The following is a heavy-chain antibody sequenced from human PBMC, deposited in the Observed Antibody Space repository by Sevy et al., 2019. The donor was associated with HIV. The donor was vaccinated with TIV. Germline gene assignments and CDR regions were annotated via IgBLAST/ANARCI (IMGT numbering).Heavy chain of an antibody. D-gene: IGHD3-22*01. V-gene: IGHV3-66*01. CDR1: GLSVSDNY. Sequence: GGSLRLSCAASGLSVSDNYMNWVRQAPGKGLELVSVIYSDGRTYYADSVKCRFTISSNNSNNTLYLHMNNLRPEDTAVYYCARDRYYDASGYYYYYYGMDVWGQGTTVTVSS. J-gene: IGHJ6*02. CDR3: ARDRYYDASGYYYYYYGMDV. CDR2: IYSDGRT.